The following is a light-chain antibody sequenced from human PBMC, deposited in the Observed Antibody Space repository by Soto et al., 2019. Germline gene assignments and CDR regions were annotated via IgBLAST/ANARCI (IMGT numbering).Light chain of an antibody. V-gene: IGLV2-14*01. CDR3: SSYTSSSSLVL. J-gene: IGLJ2*01. CDR2: DVS. Sequence: QSALTQPASVSGSPGQSITISCTGTSSDVGGYNYVSWYQQHPGKAPKLMIYDVSNRPSGVSNRFSGSKSGNTASLTISGLKAEDEADYYCSSYTSSSSLVLFGGGTQLTVL. CDR1: SSDVGGYNY.